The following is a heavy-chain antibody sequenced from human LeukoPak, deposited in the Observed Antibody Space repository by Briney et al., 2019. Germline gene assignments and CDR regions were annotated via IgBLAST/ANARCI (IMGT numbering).Heavy chain of an antibody. CDR2: ISYDGSNK. J-gene: IGHJ4*02. D-gene: IGHD3-3*01. Sequence: GGSLRLSCAASGFTFSSYWMSWVRQAPGKGLEWVAVISYDGSNKYYADSVKGRFTISRDNSKNTLYLQMNSLRAEDTAAYYCARDETFYDFWSGYYDYWGQGTLVTVSS. V-gene: IGHV3-30*03. CDR1: GFTFSSYW. CDR3: ARDETFYDFWSGYYDY.